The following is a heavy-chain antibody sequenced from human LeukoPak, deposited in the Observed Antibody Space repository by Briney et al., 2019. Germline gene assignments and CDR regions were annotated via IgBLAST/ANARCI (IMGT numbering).Heavy chain of an antibody. D-gene: IGHD5-12*01. CDR3: ARGGGYDDYFDY. CDR1: GGSISSYY. CDR2: IYYSGST. V-gene: IGHV4-59*08. Sequence: SETLSLTCTVSGGSISSYYWSWIRQPPGKGLEWIGYIYYSGSTNYNPSLKSRVTISVDTSKNQFSLKLSSVTAADTAVYYCARGGGYDDYFDYWGQGTLVTVPS. J-gene: IGHJ4*02.